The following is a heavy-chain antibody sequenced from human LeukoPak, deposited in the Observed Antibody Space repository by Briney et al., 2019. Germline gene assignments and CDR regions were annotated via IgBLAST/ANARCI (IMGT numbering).Heavy chain of an antibody. D-gene: IGHD6-19*01. Sequence: SETLSLTCAVYGGSFSGYYWSWIRQPPGKGLEWVGEIYYSGSTNYNPSLKSRVTISVDKSKNQFSQQLSSVTAADTAVYYCARDLNSGWYNYYMDVWGKGTTVTVSS. CDR3: ARDLNSGWYNYYMDV. CDR2: IYYSGST. J-gene: IGHJ6*03. V-gene: IGHV4-34*01. CDR1: GGSFSGYY.